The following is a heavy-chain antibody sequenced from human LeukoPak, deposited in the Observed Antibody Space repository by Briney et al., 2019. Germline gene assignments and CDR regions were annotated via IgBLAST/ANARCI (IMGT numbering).Heavy chain of an antibody. CDR3: VRVFVWCMDV. D-gene: IGHD4/OR15-4a*01. CDR2: NSYSGST. Sequence: PSETLSLTCTVSGGPISTYYWSWIRQPPGKELEWIGYNSYSGSTNYNPSLKSRVTISVDTSKNQFSLKLSSVTAADTAVYYCVRVFVWCMDVWGKGTTVTVSS. J-gene: IGHJ6*03. CDR1: GGPISTYY. V-gene: IGHV4-59*01.